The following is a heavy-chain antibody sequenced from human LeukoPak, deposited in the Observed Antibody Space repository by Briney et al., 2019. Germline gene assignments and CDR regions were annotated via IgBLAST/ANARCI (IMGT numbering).Heavy chain of an antibody. CDR3: ARDGRAVKYQLLYYFDY. V-gene: IGHV3-74*01. D-gene: IGHD2-2*01. CDR1: GFTFSSYW. Sequence: GGSLRLSCAASGFTFSSYWMHWVRQAPGKGLVWVSRINSDGSSTSYADSVKGRFTISRDNAKNTLYLQMNSLRAEDTAVYYCARDGRAVKYQLLYYFDYWGQGTLVTVSS. CDR2: INSDGSST. J-gene: IGHJ4*02.